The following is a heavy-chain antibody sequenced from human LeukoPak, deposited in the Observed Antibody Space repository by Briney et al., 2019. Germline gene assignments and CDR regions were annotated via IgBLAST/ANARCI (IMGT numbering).Heavy chain of an antibody. J-gene: IGHJ5*02. CDR2: ISAFNGNT. Sequence: ASVKVSCNVSGHIFTSYGISWARHASGQGFVWMGWISAFNGNTNHAQKLQGRVTMTTDTSTSTAYMELRSLRSDDTAVYYCARGGSSGWYGWFDPWGQGTLVTVSS. D-gene: IGHD6-19*01. CDR1: GHIFTSYG. CDR3: ARGGSSGWYGWFDP. V-gene: IGHV1-18*04.